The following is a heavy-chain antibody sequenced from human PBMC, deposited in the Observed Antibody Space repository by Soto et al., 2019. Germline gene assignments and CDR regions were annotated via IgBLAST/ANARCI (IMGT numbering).Heavy chain of an antibody. CDR2: INHSGST. D-gene: IGHD3-16*01. Sequence: SETLSLTCAVYGGSFSGYSWSWIRQPPGKGLEWIGEINHSGSTNYNPSLKSRVTISVDTSKNQFSVRLSSVTAADTAVYYCARAYYDTEGYGLDPWGLGTLVTVSS. V-gene: IGHV4-34*01. CDR1: GGSFSGYS. CDR3: ARAYYDTEGYGLDP. J-gene: IGHJ5*02.